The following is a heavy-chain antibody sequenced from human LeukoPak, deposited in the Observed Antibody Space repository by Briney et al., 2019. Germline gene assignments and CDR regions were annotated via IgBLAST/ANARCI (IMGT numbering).Heavy chain of an antibody. CDR1: GFTFSSYG. D-gene: IGHD5-12*01. V-gene: IGHV3-48*04. J-gene: IGHJ3*02. CDR2: ISISGSTI. Sequence: GGTLRLSCVASGFTFSSYGMSWIRQAPGKGLGWVSYISISGSTIYYADSVKGRFTISRDNAKKSLYLQMNSLRAEDTAVYYCARSGRGYDDAFDIWGQGTMVTVSS. CDR3: ARSGRGYDDAFDI.